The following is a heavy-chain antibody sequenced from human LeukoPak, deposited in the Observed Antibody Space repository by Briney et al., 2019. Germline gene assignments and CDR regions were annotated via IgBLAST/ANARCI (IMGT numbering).Heavy chain of an antibody. CDR2: ISYDGSNK. CDR3: AKDITMIVVAYGSDY. J-gene: IGHJ4*02. CDR1: GSTFSSYG. Sequence: GGSLRLSCAASGSTFSSYGMHWVRQAPGKGLEWVAVISYDGSNKYYADSVKGRFTISRDNSKNTLYLQMNSLRAEDTAVYHCAKDITMIVVAYGSDYWGQGTLVTVSS. V-gene: IGHV3-30*18. D-gene: IGHD3-22*01.